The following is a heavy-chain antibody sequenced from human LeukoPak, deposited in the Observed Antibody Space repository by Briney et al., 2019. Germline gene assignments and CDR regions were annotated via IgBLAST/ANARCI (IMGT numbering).Heavy chain of an antibody. Sequence: PSETLSLTCTVSGGSISSYYWSWIRQPPGKGLEWIGYIYYSGSTNYNPSLKSRVTISVDTSKNQSSLKLSSVTAADTAVYYCARHFARCPGPSEWILPNYYYYMDVWGKGTTVTVSS. CDR3: ARHFARCPGPSEWILPNYYYYMDV. V-gene: IGHV4-59*08. J-gene: IGHJ6*03. CDR1: GGSISSYY. CDR2: IYYSGST. D-gene: IGHD3-3*01.